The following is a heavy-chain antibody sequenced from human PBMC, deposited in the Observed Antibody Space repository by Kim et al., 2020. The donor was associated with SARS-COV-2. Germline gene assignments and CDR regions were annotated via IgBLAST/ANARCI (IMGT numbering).Heavy chain of an antibody. CDR1: GFTFSDYY. CDR3: ARYAPRTSSMASRAWFDP. Sequence: GGSLRLSCAASGFTFSDYYMSWIRQAPGKGLEWVSYISSSSSYTNYADSVKGRFTISRDNAKNSLYLQMNSLRAEDTAVYYCARYAPRTSSMASRAWFDPWGQGTLVTVSS. J-gene: IGHJ5*02. V-gene: IGHV3-11*06. CDR2: ISSSSSYT. D-gene: IGHD3-10*01.